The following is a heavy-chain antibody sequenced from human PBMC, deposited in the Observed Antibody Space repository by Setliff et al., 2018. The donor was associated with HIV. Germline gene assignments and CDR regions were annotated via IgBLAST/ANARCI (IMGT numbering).Heavy chain of an antibody. Sequence: SETLSLTCTVSGGSISSHYWSWIRQPPGKGLEWIGHIHTSGSSSYNPSLKSRVIISLDTSKNQISLKLNPVTAADTAVYYCARDLLGSSSLVDYWGQGTLVTVSS. J-gene: IGHJ4*02. D-gene: IGHD6-6*01. CDR1: GGSISSHY. CDR2: IHTSGSS. V-gene: IGHV4-4*08. CDR3: ARDLLGSSSLVDY.